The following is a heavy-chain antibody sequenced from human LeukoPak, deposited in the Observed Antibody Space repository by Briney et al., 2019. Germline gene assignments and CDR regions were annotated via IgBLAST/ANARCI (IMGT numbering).Heavy chain of an antibody. CDR2: IRSESIYI. V-gene: IGHV3-21*01. Sequence: PGGSLRLSCAASGFTFSSYSMNWVRQAPGKGLEWVSSIRSESIYIYYADSVKGRFTISRDNAKNSLYLQMDSLRVEDTAVYYCAREGWDLNALDIWGQGTMVTVSP. J-gene: IGHJ3*02. CDR1: GFTFSSYS. CDR3: AREGWDLNALDI. D-gene: IGHD1-26*01.